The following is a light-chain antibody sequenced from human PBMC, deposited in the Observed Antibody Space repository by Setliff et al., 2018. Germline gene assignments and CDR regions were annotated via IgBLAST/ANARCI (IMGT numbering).Light chain of an antibody. Sequence: QSALTQPASVSGSPGQSISISCTGSNSDVGGHNYVSWYQQHPGKAPKLIISEVSHRPSGVSHRFSGSKSGNTASLTISGLQPEDEADYYCSSFTSSRLYVFGTGTKGTVL. CDR2: EVS. CDR1: NSDVGGHNY. CDR3: SSFTSSRLYV. J-gene: IGLJ1*01. V-gene: IGLV2-14*01.